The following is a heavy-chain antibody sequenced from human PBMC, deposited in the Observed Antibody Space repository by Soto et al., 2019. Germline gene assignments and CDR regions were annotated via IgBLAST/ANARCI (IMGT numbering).Heavy chain of an antibody. CDR2: INHSGST. V-gene: IGHV4-34*01. J-gene: IGHJ4*02. D-gene: IGHD1-26*01. CDR3: ARGSGSYLGGYYFDY. CDR1: GGSFSGYY. Sequence: QVQLQQWGAGLLKPSETLSLTCAVYGGSFSGYYWSWIRQPPGKGLEWIGEINHSGSTNYNPSLKSRVTISVDTSKNQFSQKLSSVTAADTAVYYCARGSGSYLGGYYFDYWGQGTLVTVSS.